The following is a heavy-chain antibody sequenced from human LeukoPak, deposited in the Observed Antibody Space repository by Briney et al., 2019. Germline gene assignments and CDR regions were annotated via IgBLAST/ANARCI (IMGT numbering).Heavy chain of an antibody. D-gene: IGHD2-2*01. CDR2: IIPIFGTA. J-gene: IGHJ4*02. CDR3: ARDPEPPSYCSSTSCAGAWPTHHY. CDR1: GGTFSSYA. V-gene: IGHV1-69*13. Sequence: ASVKVSCKASGGTFSSYAITWVRQAPGQGLEWMGGIIPIFGTANYAQKYKGRVTITADESTSTAYMELSSLRSEDTAVYYCARDPEPPSYCSSTSCAGAWPTHHYWGQGTLVTVSS.